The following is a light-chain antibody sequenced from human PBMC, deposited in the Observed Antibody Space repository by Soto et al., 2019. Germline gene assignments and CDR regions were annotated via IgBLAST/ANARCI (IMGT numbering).Light chain of an antibody. CDR3: QQYNSFSWT. Sequence: DIQMTQSPSSLSASVGDRVTITCRASQSISYYLNWYQQKPGRAPRLLIYDASSLKSGVPSRFSGSGSGTEFTLTISSLQPDDLATYYCQQYNSFSWTFGQGAKV. J-gene: IGKJ1*01. CDR2: DAS. V-gene: IGKV1-5*01. CDR1: QSISYY.